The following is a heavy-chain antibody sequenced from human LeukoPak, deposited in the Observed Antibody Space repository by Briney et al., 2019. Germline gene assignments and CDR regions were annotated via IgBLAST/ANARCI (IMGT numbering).Heavy chain of an antibody. CDR1: GGSISSYY. V-gene: IGHV4-59*01. J-gene: IGHJ5*02. CDR3: ARHISSSSFWFDP. Sequence: SETLSLTCTVSGGSISSYYWSWIRQPPGKGLEWIGYIYYSGSTDYNPSVKSRVTISVDTSKNQFSLKLSSVTAADTAVYYCARHISSSSFWFDPWGQGTLVTVSS. CDR2: IYYSGST. D-gene: IGHD6-6*01.